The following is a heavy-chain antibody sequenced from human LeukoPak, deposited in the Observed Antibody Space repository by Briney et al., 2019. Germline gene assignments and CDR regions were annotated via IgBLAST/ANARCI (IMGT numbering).Heavy chain of an antibody. CDR1: GFTFSSYA. CDR3: AKGGDDSSGYYPGDY. J-gene: IGHJ4*02. D-gene: IGHD3-22*01. CDR2: ISGSGGST. Sequence: GGSLRLSCAASGFTFSSYAMSWVRQAPGKGLEWVSAISGSGGSTYYADSVKGRFTIPRDNSKNTLYLQMNSLRAEDTAVYYCAKGGDDSSGYYPGDYWGQGTLVTVSS. V-gene: IGHV3-23*01.